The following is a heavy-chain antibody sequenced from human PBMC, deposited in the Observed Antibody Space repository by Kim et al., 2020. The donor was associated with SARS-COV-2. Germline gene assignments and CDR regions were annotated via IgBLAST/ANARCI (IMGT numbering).Heavy chain of an antibody. CDR1: GGSFSGYY. D-gene: IGHD6-13*01. J-gene: IGHJ5*02. CDR3: ARGVRQQVAGWIDP. V-gene: IGHV4-34*01. CDR2: INHSGST. Sequence: SETLSLTCAVYGGSFSGYYWSWIRQPPGKGLEWIGEINHSGSTNYNPSLKSRVTISVDTSKNQFSLKLSSVTAADTAVYYCARGVRQQVAGWIDPWGQG.